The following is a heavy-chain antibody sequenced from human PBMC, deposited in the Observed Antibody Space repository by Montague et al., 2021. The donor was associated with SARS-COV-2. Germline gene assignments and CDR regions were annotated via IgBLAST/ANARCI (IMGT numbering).Heavy chain of an antibody. CDR2: IYYSGST. Sequence: SETLSLTCTVSGGSTSSYYWSWIRQPPGKGLEWIGYIYYSGSTNYNPSLKSRVTISVDTSKNQFSLKLSSVTAADTAVYYCARDKPDYDFWPGYGMDVWGQGTTVTVSS. J-gene: IGHJ6*02. D-gene: IGHD3-3*01. CDR3: ARDKPDYDFWPGYGMDV. V-gene: IGHV4-59*01. CDR1: GGSTSSYY.